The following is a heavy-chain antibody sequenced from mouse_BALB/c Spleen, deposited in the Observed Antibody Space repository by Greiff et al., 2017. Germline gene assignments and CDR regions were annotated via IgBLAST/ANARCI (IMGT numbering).Heavy chain of an antibody. J-gene: IGHJ4*01. CDR3: ARSYDGYYDYAMDY. D-gene: IGHD2-3*01. CDR2: IYPGDGDT. V-gene: IGHV1-82*01. Sequence: QVQLKQSGPELVKPGASVKISCKASGYSFSSSWMNWVKQRPGQGLEWIGRIYPGDGDTNYNGKFKGKATLTADKSSSTAYMQLSSLTSVDSAVYFCARSYDGYYDYAMDYWGQGTSVTVSS. CDR1: GYSFSSSW.